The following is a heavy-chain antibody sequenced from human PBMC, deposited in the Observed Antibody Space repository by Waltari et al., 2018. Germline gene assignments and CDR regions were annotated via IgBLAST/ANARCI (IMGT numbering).Heavy chain of an antibody. J-gene: IGHJ4*02. V-gene: IGHV4-59*01. CDR2: IYYSGST. D-gene: IGHD6-19*01. CDR3: AREIAVAEIDY. CDR1: GGSISSYY. Sequence: QVQLQESGPGLVKPSETLSLTCTVSGGSISSYYWSWIRQPPGKGLEWIWYIYYSGSTNYTPSLKSRVTISVDTSKNPFSLKLSSVTAADTAVYYCAREIAVAEIDYWGQGTLVTVSS.